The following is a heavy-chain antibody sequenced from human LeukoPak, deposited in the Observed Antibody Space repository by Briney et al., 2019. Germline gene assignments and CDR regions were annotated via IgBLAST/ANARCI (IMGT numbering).Heavy chain of an antibody. CDR1: GYTFTGYY. CDR3: ARVKGSVTTWENAFDI. D-gene: IGHD4-17*01. J-gene: IGHJ3*02. Sequence: ASVKVSCKASGYTFTGYYMHWVRQAPGQGLEWMGWINPNSGGTNYAQKFQGRVTMTRDTSISTAYMELSRLRSDDTAVYYCARVKGSVTTWENAFDIWGQGTMVTVSS. V-gene: IGHV1-2*02. CDR2: INPNSGGT.